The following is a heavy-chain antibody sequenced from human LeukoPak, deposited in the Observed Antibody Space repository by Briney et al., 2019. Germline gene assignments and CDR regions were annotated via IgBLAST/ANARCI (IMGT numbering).Heavy chain of an antibody. CDR1: GFTFSSYS. D-gene: IGHD3-22*01. J-gene: IGHJ4*02. CDR3: AKDKSYSSGYSDY. CDR2: IWYDGSNK. V-gene: IGHV3-33*06. Sequence: GGSLRLSCAASGFTFSSYSMNWVRQAPGKGLEWVAVIWYDGSNKYYADSVKGRFTISRDNSKNTLYLQMNSLRAEDTAVYYCAKDKSYSSGYSDYWGQGTLVTVSS.